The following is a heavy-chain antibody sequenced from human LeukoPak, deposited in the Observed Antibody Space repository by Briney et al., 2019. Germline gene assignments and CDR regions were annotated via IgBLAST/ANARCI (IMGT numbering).Heavy chain of an antibody. CDR3: ARGGDDGDHRGRHWFDP. CDR2: VYHSGST. V-gene: IGHV4-61*02. D-gene: IGHD4-17*01. CDR1: GGSITRGTSY. Sequence: SQTLSLTCTVSGGSITRGTSYWSWIRQPGGKGLEWIGRVYHSGSTNYNPSLKSRVTISVDTSKNQFSLKLSSVTAADTAVYYCARGGDDGDHRGRHWFDPWGRGTLVTVPS. J-gene: IGHJ5*02.